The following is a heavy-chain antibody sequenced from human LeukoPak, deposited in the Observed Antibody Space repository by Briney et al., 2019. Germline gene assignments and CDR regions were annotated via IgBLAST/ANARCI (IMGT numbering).Heavy chain of an antibody. CDR1: GGSISSYY. CDR2: INHSGST. J-gene: IGHJ4*02. CDR3: ASRTRDY. D-gene: IGHD1-14*01. V-gene: IGHV4-34*01. Sequence: SETLSLTCTVSGGSISSYYWSWIRQPPGKGLEWIGEINHSGSTNYNPSLKSRVTISVDTSKNQFSLKLSSVTAADTAVYYCASRTRDYWGQGTLVTVSS.